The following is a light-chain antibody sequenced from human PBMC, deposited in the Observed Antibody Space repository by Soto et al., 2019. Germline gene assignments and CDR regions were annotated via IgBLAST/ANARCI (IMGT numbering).Light chain of an antibody. Sequence: EVVLTQSPGTLSLSPGERATLSCRASQSISTNYLAWYQQKPGQAPKLLIYAASSRLTGIPDRFSGSGSGTEFPLTNSRLEPEDFALYYCQQYGRTFGQGTRLDIK. V-gene: IGKV3-20*01. J-gene: IGKJ5*01. CDR1: QSISTNY. CDR3: QQYGRT. CDR2: AAS.